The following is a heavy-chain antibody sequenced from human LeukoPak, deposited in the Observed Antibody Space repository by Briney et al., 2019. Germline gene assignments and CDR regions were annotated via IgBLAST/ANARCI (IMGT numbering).Heavy chain of an antibody. CDR2: ITSSSSTM. V-gene: IGHV3-48*01. CDR1: GFTFSTYS. J-gene: IGHJ4*02. Sequence: PGGSLRLSCAASGFTFSTYSMNWVRQAPGKGLEWVSYITSSSSTMFYADSVKGRFTISRDNAKNSVFLQMNSLRAEDTAVYYCAAVIDYWGQGTLVTVSS. CDR3: AAVIDY.